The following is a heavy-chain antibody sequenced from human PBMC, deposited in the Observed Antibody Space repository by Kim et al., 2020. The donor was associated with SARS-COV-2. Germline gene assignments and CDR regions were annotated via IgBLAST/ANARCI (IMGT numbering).Heavy chain of an antibody. D-gene: IGHD1-26*01. CDR3: VPWMGAGVGSTTHPENFDY. J-gene: IGHJ4*02. CDR2: ISNNGGST. Sequence: GGSLRLSCSASGFTFSNYAMHWVRQAPGKGLEYVSAISNNGGSTYYADSVKGRFTISRDNSKNTLYLQMSSLRAEDTAVYYCVPWMGAGVGSTTHPENFDYWGQGTLVTVSS. CDR1: GFTFSNYA. V-gene: IGHV3-64D*06.